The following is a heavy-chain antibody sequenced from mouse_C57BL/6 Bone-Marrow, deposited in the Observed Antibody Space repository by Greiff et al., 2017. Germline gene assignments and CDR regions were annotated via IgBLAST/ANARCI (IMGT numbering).Heavy chain of an antibody. V-gene: IGHV1-81*01. Sequence: VQLQQSGAELARPGASVKLSCQASGYTFTSYGISWVKQRTGQGLEWIGEIYPRSGNTYYNEKFKGKATLTADKSSSTAYMVLSSLTSEDSAVYFCAAWPTIVTYFDYWGQGTTLTDSS. CDR1: GYTFTSYG. CDR3: AAWPTIVTYFDY. CDR2: IYPRSGNT. D-gene: IGHD2-5*01. J-gene: IGHJ2*01.